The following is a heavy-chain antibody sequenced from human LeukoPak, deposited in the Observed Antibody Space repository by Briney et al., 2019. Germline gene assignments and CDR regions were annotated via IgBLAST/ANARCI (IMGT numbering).Heavy chain of an antibody. CDR2: INPNSGGT. CDR1: GYTFTGYY. J-gene: IGHJ6*03. CDR3: ARDRGSGRPGPLPYYYYMDV. V-gene: IGHV1-2*02. Sequence: GASVKVSCKASGYTFTGYYMHWVRQAPGQGLEWMGWINPNSGGTNYAQTFQGRVTMTRDTSISTAYMELSRLRSDDTAVYYCARDRGSGRPGPLPYYYYMDVWGKGTTVTVSS. D-gene: IGHD3-10*01.